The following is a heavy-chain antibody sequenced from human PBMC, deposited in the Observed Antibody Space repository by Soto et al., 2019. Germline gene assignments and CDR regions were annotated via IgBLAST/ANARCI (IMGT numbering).Heavy chain of an antibody. V-gene: IGHV3-64D*06. CDR1: GFTFSDSA. D-gene: IGHD6-25*01. CDR3: MRGGFTATTAVY. J-gene: IGHJ4*01. CDR2: IGIYGAPT. Sequence: GGSLRLSCSISGFTFSDSAIYWVRQAPGRGLEYVSAIGIYGAPTYYADSVKGRFTISRDQSKNTFLQMSSLGPEDTAVYFCMRGGFTATTAVYWGHGILVTVSS.